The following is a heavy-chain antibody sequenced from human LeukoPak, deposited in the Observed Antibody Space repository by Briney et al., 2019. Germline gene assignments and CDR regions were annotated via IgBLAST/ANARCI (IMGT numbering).Heavy chain of an antibody. V-gene: IGHV1-69*13. CDR2: IIPIFGTA. D-gene: IGHD2-15*01. J-gene: IGHJ5*02. CDR1: GGTFSSYA. CDR3: ASRKGLGYCSGGSCSNWSDP. Sequence: ASVKVSCKASGGTFSSYAISWVRQAPGQGLEWMGGIIPIFGTANYAQKFQGRVTITADESTSTAYMELSSLRSEDTAVYYCASRKGLGYCSGGSCSNWSDPWGQGTLVTVSS.